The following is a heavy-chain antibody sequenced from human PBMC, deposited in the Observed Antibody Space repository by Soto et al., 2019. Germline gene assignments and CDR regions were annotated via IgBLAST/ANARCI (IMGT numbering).Heavy chain of an antibody. Sequence: SETLSLTCAVSGGSISSGGYSWSWIRQPPGKGLEWIGYIYHSGSTYYNPSLKSRVTISVDRSKNQFSLKLSSVTAADTAVYYFARGLVGYFTKGVCYKGGWLAPWGQGTLVTVSS. CDR3: ARGLVGYFTKGVCYKGGWLAP. J-gene: IGHJ5*02. V-gene: IGHV4-30-2*01. D-gene: IGHD2-8*01. CDR1: GGSISSGGYS. CDR2: IYHSGST.